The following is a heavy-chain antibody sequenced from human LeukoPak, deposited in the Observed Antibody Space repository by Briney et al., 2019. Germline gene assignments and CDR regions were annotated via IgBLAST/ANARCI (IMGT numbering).Heavy chain of an antibody. V-gene: IGHV3-21*01. CDR2: ISSSSSYI. CDR3: AREGYCSSTSCYSAFDI. Sequence: PGGSLRLSCAASGFTFSSYSMNWVRQAPGKGLEWVSSISSSSSYIYYADSVKGRFTISRDNAKNSLYLQMNSLRAEDTAVYYCAREGYCSSTSCYSAFDIWGQGTMVTVSS. CDR1: GFTFSSYS. J-gene: IGHJ3*02. D-gene: IGHD2-2*01.